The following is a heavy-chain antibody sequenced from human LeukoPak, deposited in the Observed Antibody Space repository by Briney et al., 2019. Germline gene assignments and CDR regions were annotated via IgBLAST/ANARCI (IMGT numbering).Heavy chain of an antibody. V-gene: IGHV4-61*02. CDR1: GGSIRSGSYY. CDR3: ARRAAADQPNWFDP. Sequence: SETLSLTCTVSGGSIRSGSYYWSWIRQPAGKGLEWIGRIYTSGSTNYNPSLKSRVTISVDTSKNQFSLKLSSVTAADTAVYYCARRAAADQPNWFDPWGQGTLVTVSS. D-gene: IGHD6-13*01. CDR2: IYTSGST. J-gene: IGHJ5*02.